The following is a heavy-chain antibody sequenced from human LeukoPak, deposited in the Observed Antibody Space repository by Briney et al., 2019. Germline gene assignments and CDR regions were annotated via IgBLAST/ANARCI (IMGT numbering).Heavy chain of an antibody. V-gene: IGHV1-24*01. J-gene: IGHJ4*02. CDR3: AGAEYYYDSRPFDY. CDR1: GYTLNELS. CDR2: FDPEDGET. Sequence: ASVKVSCKVSGYTLNELSMHWVRQAPGKGLEWMGGFDPEDGETIYAQKFQGRLTMTEDTSTDTAYMELSSLRSEDTAVYYCAGAEYYYDSRPFDYWGQGTLVTVSS. D-gene: IGHD3-22*01.